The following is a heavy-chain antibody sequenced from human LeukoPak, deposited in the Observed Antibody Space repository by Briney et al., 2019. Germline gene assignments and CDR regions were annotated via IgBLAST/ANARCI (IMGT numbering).Heavy chain of an antibody. V-gene: IGHV4-59*01. Sequence: SETLSLTCTVSGGSTRNYYWSWIRQPPGKGLEWIGYIYYSGSTNYNPSLESRVTMSVDTSKNQFSLKLSSVTAADTAVYYCARSKNFDYWGQGTLVTVSS. J-gene: IGHJ4*02. CDR3: ARSKNFDY. CDR2: IYYSGST. CDR1: GGSTRNYY.